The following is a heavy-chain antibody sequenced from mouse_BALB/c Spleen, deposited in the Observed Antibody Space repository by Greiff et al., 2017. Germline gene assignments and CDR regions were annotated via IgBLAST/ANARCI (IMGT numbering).Heavy chain of an antibody. D-gene: IGHD1-1*01. CDR3: ARFDYYGSSYAMDY. CDR1: GCTFTSYW. Sequence: QVQLQQSGAELARPGASVKLSCKASGCTFTSYWMQWVKQRPGQGLEWIGAIYPGDGDTRYTQKFKGKATLTADKSSSTAYMQLSSLASEDSAVYYCARFDYYGSSYAMDYWGQGTSVTVSS. V-gene: IGHV1-87*01. CDR2: IYPGDGDT. J-gene: IGHJ4*01.